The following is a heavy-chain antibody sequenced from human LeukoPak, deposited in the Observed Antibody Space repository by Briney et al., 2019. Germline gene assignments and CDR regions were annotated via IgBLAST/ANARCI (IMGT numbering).Heavy chain of an antibody. CDR1: GFTFSSYA. D-gene: IGHD2-15*01. CDR3: AKAYLTDIVVVVAADY. CDR2: ISGSGGST. Sequence: GGSLRLSCAASGFTFSSYAMSWVRQAPGKGLEWVSAISGSGGSTYYADSVKGRFTISRDNSKNALYLQMNSLRAEDTAVYYCAKAYLTDIVVVVAADYWGQGTLVTVSS. V-gene: IGHV3-23*01. J-gene: IGHJ4*02.